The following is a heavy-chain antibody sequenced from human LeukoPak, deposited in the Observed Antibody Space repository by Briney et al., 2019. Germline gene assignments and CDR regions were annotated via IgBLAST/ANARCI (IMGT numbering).Heavy chain of an antibody. Sequence: PGGSLRLSCAASGFTFSSYWMSWVRQAPGKGLEWVANIKQDGSEKYYVDSVKGRFTISRDNAKNSLYLQMNSLRAEDAAVYYCAREQCSGNSCYYYWGQGTLVTVSS. CDR1: GFTFSSYW. CDR2: IKQDGSEK. V-gene: IGHV3-7*01. D-gene: IGHD2-15*01. J-gene: IGHJ4*02. CDR3: AREQCSGNSCYYY.